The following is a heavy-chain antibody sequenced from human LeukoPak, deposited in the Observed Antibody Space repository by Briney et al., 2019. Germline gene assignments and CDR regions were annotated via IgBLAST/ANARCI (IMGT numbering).Heavy chain of an antibody. CDR3: ATLGITMTAIGY. J-gene: IGHJ4*02. CDR2: INPSGGST. Sequence: EASVKVSCKASGYTFTSYYMHWVRQAPGQGLEWMGIINPSGGSTSYAQKFQGRVTMTRDTSTSTVYMELSSLRPEDTAVYYCATLGITMTAIGYWGQGTLVTVSS. V-gene: IGHV1-46*01. D-gene: IGHD3-22*01. CDR1: GYTFTSYY.